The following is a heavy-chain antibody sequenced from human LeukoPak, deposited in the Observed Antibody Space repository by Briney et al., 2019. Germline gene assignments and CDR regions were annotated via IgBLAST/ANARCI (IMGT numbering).Heavy chain of an antibody. D-gene: IGHD1-26*01. J-gene: IGHJ6*03. V-gene: IGHV4-34*01. Sequence: SETLSLTCAVYGGSFSGYYWSWIRQPPGKGLEWIGEINHSGSTNCNPSLKSRVTISVDTSKNQFSLKLSSVTAADTAVYYCARDRLVGATFYYYYYMDVWGKGTTVTVSS. CDR2: INHSGST. CDR1: GGSFSGYY. CDR3: ARDRLVGATFYYYYYMDV.